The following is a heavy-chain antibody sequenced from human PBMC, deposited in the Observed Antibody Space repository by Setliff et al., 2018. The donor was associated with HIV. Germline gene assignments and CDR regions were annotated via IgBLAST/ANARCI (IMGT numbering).Heavy chain of an antibody. J-gene: IGHJ4*02. V-gene: IGHV1-46*04. CDR1: GYTFTDYY. D-gene: IGHD6-13*01. Sequence: ASVKVSCKASGYTFTDYYIQWVRQAPGQGLEWIGIIDPGSGAATYAQKLQGRITMTRDTSTTTVYMHLNSLTSDDSAVYFCARVRPAPGAALDYWGQGTLVTV. CDR2: IDPGSGAA. CDR3: ARVRPAPGAALDY.